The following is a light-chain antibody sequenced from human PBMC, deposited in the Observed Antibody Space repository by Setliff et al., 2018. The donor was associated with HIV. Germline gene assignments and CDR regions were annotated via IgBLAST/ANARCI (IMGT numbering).Light chain of an antibody. J-gene: IGLJ1*01. CDR3: SSYTSSSTLV. CDR2: DVS. Sequence: QSVLAQPASVPGSPGQSITISCTGTSSDIAIYNFVSWYQHHPGKAPKLIIYDVSNRPSGVSNRFSGSKSGNTASLTISGLQAEDEADYYCSSYTSSSTLVFGTGTKVTVL. CDR1: SSDIAIYNF. V-gene: IGLV2-14*03.